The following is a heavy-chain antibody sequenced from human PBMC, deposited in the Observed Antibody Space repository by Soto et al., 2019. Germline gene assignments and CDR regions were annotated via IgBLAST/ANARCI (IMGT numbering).Heavy chain of an antibody. CDR2: IYYSGST. J-gene: IGHJ6*02. V-gene: IGHV4-39*01. CDR1: GGSISSSNYH. CDR3: ERHVWGGGFYFYGMDV. D-gene: IGHD3-16*01. Sequence: TSETLSLTCTVSGGSISSSNYHWGWIRQPPGKGLEWIATIYYSGSTHYSPSLKSRVTISAETSKNQFSLKLSSVTAADTAVYYCERHVWGGGFYFYGMDVWGQGTKVTVSS.